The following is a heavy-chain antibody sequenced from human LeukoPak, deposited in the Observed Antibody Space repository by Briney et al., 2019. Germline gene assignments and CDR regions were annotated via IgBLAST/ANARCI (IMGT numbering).Heavy chain of an antibody. Sequence: GGSLRLSCAASGFTFSSYSMNWVRQAPGKGLEWVSSISSSSSYIYYADSVKGRFTISRDNAKNSLYLQMNSLRAEDTAVYYCARDSGNLGYCSSTSCYYYFDYWGQGTLVTVSS. CDR1: GFTFSSYS. D-gene: IGHD2-2*01. V-gene: IGHV3-21*01. CDR3: ARDSGNLGYCSSTSCYYYFDY. J-gene: IGHJ4*02. CDR2: ISSSSSYI.